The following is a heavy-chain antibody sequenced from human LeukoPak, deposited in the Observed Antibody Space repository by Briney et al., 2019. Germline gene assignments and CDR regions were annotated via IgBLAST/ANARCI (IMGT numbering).Heavy chain of an antibody. D-gene: IGHD2-15*01. CDR2: ISSSSSYI. Sequence: TGGSLRLSCAASGFTFSSYSLNWVRQAPGKGLEWVSSISSSSSYIYYADSVKGRFTIYRDNAKNSLYLQMNSLRAEDTAVYYCARDLGDIVVVVAATGDAFDIWGQGTMVTVSS. CDR3: ARDLGDIVVVVAATGDAFDI. J-gene: IGHJ3*02. V-gene: IGHV3-21*01. CDR1: GFTFSSYS.